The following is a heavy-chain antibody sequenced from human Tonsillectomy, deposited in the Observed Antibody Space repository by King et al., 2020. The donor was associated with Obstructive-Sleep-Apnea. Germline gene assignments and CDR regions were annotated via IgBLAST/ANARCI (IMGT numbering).Heavy chain of an antibody. CDR1: GYTFTGYY. V-gene: IGHV1-2*02. CDR3: ARGGRFDYDILTGFLNY. Sequence: QLVQSGAEVKKPGASLKVSCKASGYTFTGYYIHWVRQAPGQGLEWMGWINPNSGGTDYAQKFQGRVTMTRDTSVSTTSMKMTRLRSDDTAVYYCARGGRFDYDILTGFLNYWGQGTLVTVSS. D-gene: IGHD3-9*01. J-gene: IGHJ4*02. CDR2: INPNSGGT.